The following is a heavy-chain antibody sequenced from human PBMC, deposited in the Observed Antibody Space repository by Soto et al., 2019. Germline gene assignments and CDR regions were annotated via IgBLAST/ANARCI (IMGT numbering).Heavy chain of an antibody. V-gene: IGHV1-3*01. CDR2: MNAGVGNT. CDR3: ARDTGYTFGSLNY. D-gene: IGHD5-18*01. Sequence: HVELVQSGADVKKPGASVTISCKASGYTFTNYALHWVRQAPGQRLEWMGWMNAGVGNTLYSQKFQGRITITRDTSASTAYMELNSLKSEDTAIYYCARDTGYTFGSLNYWGPGTLVTVSS. CDR1: GYTFTNYA. J-gene: IGHJ4*02.